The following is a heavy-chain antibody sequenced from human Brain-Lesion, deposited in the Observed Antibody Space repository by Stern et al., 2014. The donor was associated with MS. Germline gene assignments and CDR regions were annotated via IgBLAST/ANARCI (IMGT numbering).Heavy chain of an antibody. V-gene: IGHV4-39*01. J-gene: IGHJ4*02. CDR1: GDSLSSSTFY. CDR3: ARHQLGYGYAYLRY. CDR2: VYYSGNT. D-gene: IGHD5-18*01. Sequence: QLVESGPGLVKPSDTLSLTCSVSGDSLSSSTFYWGWIRQPPGKGPEWIGSVYYSGNTYYHPSLKSRVTISVDTSQNQFSLRLTSVTAADTAVYYCARHQLGYGYAYLRYWGQGTLVTVSS.